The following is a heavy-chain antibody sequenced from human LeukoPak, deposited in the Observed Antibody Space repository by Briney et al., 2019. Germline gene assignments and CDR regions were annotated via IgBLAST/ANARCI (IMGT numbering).Heavy chain of an antibody. Sequence: SETLSLTCTVSGASVSSFYWSWIRQPPGKGLEWIGYMYYSDRTNYNPSLKSRATISVDPSNRQISLSLTSVTAAGTAFYYCARTRAPYGDYLKYFDHWGQGVLVTASS. CDR3: ARTRAPYGDYLKYFDH. CDR2: MYYSDRT. J-gene: IGHJ4*02. D-gene: IGHD4-17*01. CDR1: GASVSSFY. V-gene: IGHV4-59*02.